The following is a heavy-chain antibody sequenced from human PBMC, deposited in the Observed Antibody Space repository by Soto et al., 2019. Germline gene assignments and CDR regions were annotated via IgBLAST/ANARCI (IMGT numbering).Heavy chain of an antibody. V-gene: IGHV2-5*02. J-gene: IGHJ4*02. Sequence: QITLQESGPTLVKPTQTLTLACTFSGFSLNTGGMSVGWIRQPPGMALEWLGNIYWDDDKRYSPSLKSRLTATMATSKNQVVLTMTNMDPVDTATYYCARGVVGYCTYGNCFTQPRYAAFDYWGQGALVTVSS. D-gene: IGHD2-8*01. CDR1: GFSLNTGGMS. CDR3: ARGVVGYCTYGNCFTQPRYAAFDY. CDR2: IYWDDDK.